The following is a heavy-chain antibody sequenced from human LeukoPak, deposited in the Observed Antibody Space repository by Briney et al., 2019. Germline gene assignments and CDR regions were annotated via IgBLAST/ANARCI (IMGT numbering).Heavy chain of an antibody. CDR1: GGTFSSYA. V-gene: IGHV1-69*13. CDR2: IIPIFGIA. J-gene: IGHJ3*02. D-gene: IGHD2-15*01. Sequence: ASVKVSCKASGGTFSSYAISWLRQAPGQGLEWMGRIIPIFGIANYAQKFQGRVTITADESTGTAYMELSSLRSEDTAVYYCVVVAATGDAFDIWGQGTMVTVSS. CDR3: VVVAATGDAFDI.